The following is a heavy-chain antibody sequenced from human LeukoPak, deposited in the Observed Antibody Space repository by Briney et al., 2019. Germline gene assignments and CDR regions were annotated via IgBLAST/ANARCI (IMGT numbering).Heavy chain of an antibody. J-gene: IGHJ4*02. CDR2: ISGSGDNT. CDR3: AKDRIQLWSKAEETGDPVDY. V-gene: IGHV3-23*01. D-gene: IGHD5-18*01. CDR1: GFTLSSFA. Sequence: GGSLRLSCAASGFTLSSFALSWVRQAPGKGLEWVSAISGSGDNTFYADSVRGRFTISRDNSKNILYLQMSSLRGEDTAVYYCAKDRIQLWSKAEETGDPVDYWGQGTLVTVSS.